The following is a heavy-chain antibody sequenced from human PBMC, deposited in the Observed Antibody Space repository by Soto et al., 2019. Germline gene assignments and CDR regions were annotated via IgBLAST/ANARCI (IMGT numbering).Heavy chain of an antibody. Sequence: GGSLRLSCAASGFTFSSYSMNWVRQAPGKGLEWVSSITSSGNYIYYADSVKGRFTISRDNAKNSLYLQINTLRAEDTAVYFCARADSAWLYFQHWGQGTLVTVSS. CDR1: GFTFSSYS. V-gene: IGHV3-21*01. CDR3: ARADSAWLYFQH. CDR2: ITSSGNYI. J-gene: IGHJ1*01. D-gene: IGHD6-19*01.